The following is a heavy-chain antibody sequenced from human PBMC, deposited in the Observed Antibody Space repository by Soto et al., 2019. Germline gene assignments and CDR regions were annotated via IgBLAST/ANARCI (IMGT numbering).Heavy chain of an antibody. J-gene: IGHJ4*02. Sequence: EVQLLESGGGLVQPGGSLRLSCAASGFTFRSYTMSWVRQAPGKGLEWVSAISGSGGSTYYADSVKGRFTISRDNXKKTLYLQMNSLRAEDTAVYYCAKEGRAFDYSFDYWGQGTLVTVSS. V-gene: IGHV3-23*01. CDR1: GFTFRSYT. CDR2: ISGSGGST. CDR3: AKEGRAFDYSFDY.